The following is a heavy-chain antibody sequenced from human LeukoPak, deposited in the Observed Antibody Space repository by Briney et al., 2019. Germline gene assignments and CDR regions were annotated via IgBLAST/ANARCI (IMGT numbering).Heavy chain of an antibody. J-gene: IGHJ3*02. CDR1: GGSLSSYY. V-gene: IGHV4-4*07. D-gene: IGHD3-3*01. Sequence: SETLSLTCTVSGGSLSSYYWSWIRQPAGKGLEWIGRIYTSGSTNYNPSLKSRVTMSVDTSKNQFSLKLSSVTAADTAVYYCARDQPGITIFGVAPDAFDIWGQGTMVTVSS. CDR3: ARDQPGITIFGVAPDAFDI. CDR2: IYTSGST.